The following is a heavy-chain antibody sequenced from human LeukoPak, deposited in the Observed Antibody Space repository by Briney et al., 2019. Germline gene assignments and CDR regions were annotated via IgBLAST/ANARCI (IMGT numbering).Heavy chain of an antibody. CDR3: ARESGYSTTPYYMDV. J-gene: IGHJ6*03. V-gene: IGHV4-30-4*08. Sequence: SETLSLTCTVSGGSISSGDYYWSWIRQPPGKGLEWIGYIYYSGSTYYNPSLKSRVTISVDTSKNQFSLKLISVTAADTAVYYCARESGYSTTPYYMDVWGKGTTVTVS. D-gene: IGHD6-25*01. CDR2: IYYSGST. CDR1: GGSISSGDYY.